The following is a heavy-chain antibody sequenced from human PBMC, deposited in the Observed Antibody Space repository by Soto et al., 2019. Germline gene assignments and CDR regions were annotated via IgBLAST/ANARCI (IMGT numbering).Heavy chain of an antibody. D-gene: IGHD2-15*01. J-gene: IGHJ3*02. CDR2: IIPIFGTA. CDR1: GGTFSSYA. CDR3: ARGGTVVVVAATRAFDI. Sequence: SVKVSCKASGGTFSSYAISWVRQAPGQGLEWMGGIIPIFGTANYAQKFQGRVTITADESTGTAYMELSSLRSEDTAVYYCARGGTVVVVAATRAFDIWGQGTMVTVSS. V-gene: IGHV1-69*13.